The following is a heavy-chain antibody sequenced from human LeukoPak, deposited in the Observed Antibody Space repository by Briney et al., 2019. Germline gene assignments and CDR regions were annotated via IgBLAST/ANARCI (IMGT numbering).Heavy chain of an antibody. Sequence: GASVKVSCKASGYTFTSYDINWVRQATGQGLEWMGWMNSNSGNTGYAQKFQGRVTMTRNTSISTAYMELSSLRSEDTAVYYCARAFRLAARRWFDPWGQGTLVTVSS. CDR2: MNSNSGNT. CDR1: GYTFTSYD. D-gene: IGHD6-6*01. J-gene: IGHJ5*02. CDR3: ARAFRLAARRWFDP. V-gene: IGHV1-8*01.